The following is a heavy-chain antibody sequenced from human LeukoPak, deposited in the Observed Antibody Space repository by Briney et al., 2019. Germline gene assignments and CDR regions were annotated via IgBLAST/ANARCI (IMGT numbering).Heavy chain of an antibody. CDR3: AVCSVTGRAFDI. Sequence: PSETLSLTCTVSAGSISSYYWRWIRQPAGKGLEWLGRIYTSGSTNYNPSLKSRVTVSVDTSKNQFSLKLSSVTAADTAVYYCAVCSVTGRAFDIWGQGTMVTVSS. D-gene: IGHD3-10*02. CDR2: IYTSGST. CDR1: AGSISSYY. V-gene: IGHV4-4*07. J-gene: IGHJ3*02.